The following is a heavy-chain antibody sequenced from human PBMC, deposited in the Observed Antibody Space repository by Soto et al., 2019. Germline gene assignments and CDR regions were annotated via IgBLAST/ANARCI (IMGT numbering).Heavy chain of an antibody. V-gene: IGHV4-59*01. D-gene: IGHD5-12*01. CDR2: IFYSGST. J-gene: IGHJ3*02. Sequence: SETLSVTCTVSGGSISSVYWNWIRQPPGKGLEWIGSIFYSGSTTYNPSLKSRVTISVDTSKTQFSLKLTSVTAADTAAYYCARVREYSGYCNAFAIWGQGTTATIS. CDR1: GGSISSVY. CDR3: ARVREYSGYCNAFAI.